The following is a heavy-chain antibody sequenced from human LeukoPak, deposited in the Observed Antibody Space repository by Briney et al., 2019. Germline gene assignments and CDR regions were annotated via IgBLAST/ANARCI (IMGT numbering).Heavy chain of an antibody. V-gene: IGHV4-4*07. Sequence: SPSETLSLTYTVSGDSISGFYWSWIRQPAGKGLQWIGRISTSGSTNYNPSLKSRVTMSVDRSTNEFSLTVRSVTAADTALYYCARGLPSYGDYVDYYFYMDVWGKGATVTVSS. CDR3: ARGLPSYGDYVDYYFYMDV. CDR2: ISTSGST. CDR1: GDSISGFY. D-gene: IGHD4-17*01. J-gene: IGHJ6*03.